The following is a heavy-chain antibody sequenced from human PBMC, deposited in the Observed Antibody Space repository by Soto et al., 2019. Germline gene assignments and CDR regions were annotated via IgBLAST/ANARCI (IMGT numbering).Heavy chain of an antibody. CDR3: ARVRILSGLFRSFDY. CDR1: VYRFTSYW. Sequence: PGESLKIACEDSVYRFTSYWIAWVRQMPGKGLEWMGIVYVDDSDTKYSPSFEGQVTISADESLNSAYLQWTSLRASDTAMYYCARVRILSGLFRSFDYWGQGTQVTVSS. D-gene: IGHD3-10*01. V-gene: IGHV5-51*01. CDR2: VYVDDSDT. J-gene: IGHJ4*02.